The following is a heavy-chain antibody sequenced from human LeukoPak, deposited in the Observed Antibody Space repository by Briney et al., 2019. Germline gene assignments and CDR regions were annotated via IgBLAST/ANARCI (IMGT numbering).Heavy chain of an antibody. J-gene: IGHJ4*02. V-gene: IGHV1-46*01. CDR2: INPSGGST. CDR3: ARDTPRSHSSSWPGDY. CDR1: GNTFTSYY. D-gene: IGHD6-13*01. Sequence: ASVKVSCKASGNTFTSYYMHWVRQAPGQGLEWMGIINPSGGSTSYAQKFQGRVTMTRDTSTSTVYMELSSLRSEDTAVYYCARDTPRSHSSSWPGDYWGQGTLVTVSS.